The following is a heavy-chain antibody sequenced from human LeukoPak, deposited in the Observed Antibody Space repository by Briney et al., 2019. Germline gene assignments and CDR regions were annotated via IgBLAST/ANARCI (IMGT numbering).Heavy chain of an antibody. V-gene: IGHV4-61*02. Sequence: SETLSLTRTVSGGSVGSRAYYWSWIRQPAGKGLEYIGRIYTDGSSNHNPSLKSRVSISMDRSNNQFSLILMSVTAADTGVYYCASEDLAVAGNFYYWGQGALVTVSS. CDR2: IYTDGSS. J-gene: IGHJ4*02. CDR1: GGSVGSRAYY. D-gene: IGHD6-19*01. CDR3: ASEDLAVAGNFYY.